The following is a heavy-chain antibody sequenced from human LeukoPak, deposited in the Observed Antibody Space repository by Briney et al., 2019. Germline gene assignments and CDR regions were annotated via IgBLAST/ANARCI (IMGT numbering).Heavy chain of an antibody. CDR3: ARDLIGAYYFDY. D-gene: IGHD2/OR15-2a*01. CDR1: GGSTSSHHY. J-gene: IGHJ4*02. V-gene: IGHV4-59*11. CDR2: IYDSGTT. Sequence: SETLSLTCTVSGGSTSSHHYWSWIRQSPGKGLGWIGFIYDSGTTNYNPSLKSRVTISIDTSKNQFSLKLSSVTAADTAVYYCARDLIGAYYFDYWGQGTLVTVSS.